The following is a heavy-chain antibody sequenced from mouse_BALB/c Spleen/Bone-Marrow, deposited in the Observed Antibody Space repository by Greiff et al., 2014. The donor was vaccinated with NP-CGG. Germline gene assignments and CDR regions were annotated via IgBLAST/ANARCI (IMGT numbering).Heavy chain of an antibody. CDR2: FAPGSGNT. D-gene: IGHD2-4*01. Sequence: DLVKPGASVKLSCKASGYTFTSYWINWIKQRPGQGPEWIGRFAPGSGNTYYNEMFKGKATLTVDTSSSTAYIQLSSLSSEDSAVYFCARARPTVITTWYFDVWGAGTTVTVSS. J-gene: IGHJ1*01. CDR1: GYTFTSYW. CDR3: ARARPTVITTWYFDV. V-gene: IGHV1S41*01.